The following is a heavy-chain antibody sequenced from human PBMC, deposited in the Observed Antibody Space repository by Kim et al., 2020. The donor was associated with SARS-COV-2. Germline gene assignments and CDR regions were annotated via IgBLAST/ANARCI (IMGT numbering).Heavy chain of an antibody. CDR3: ATQQDTAMVAGSYYYYGMDV. D-gene: IGHD5-18*01. CDR2: IKQDGSEK. V-gene: IGHV3-7*01. Sequence: GGSLRLSCAASGFTFSSYWMSWVRQAPGKGLEWVANIKQDGSEKYYVDSVKGRFTISRDNAKNSLYLQMNSLRAEDTAVYYCATQQDTAMVAGSYYYYGMDVWGQGTTVTVSS. CDR1: GFTFSSYW. J-gene: IGHJ6*02.